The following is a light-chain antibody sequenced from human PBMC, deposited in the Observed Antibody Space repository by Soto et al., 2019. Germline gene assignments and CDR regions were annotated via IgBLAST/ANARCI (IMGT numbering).Light chain of an antibody. J-gene: IGKJ1*01. CDR1: QGISNY. V-gene: IGKV1-27*01. CDR3: QKYNSAPWT. Sequence: DIQMTQSPSSLSASLGDRVTITCRASQGISNYLAWYQQKPGKIPKLLIYAASTLQSGVPSRFSGSGSGTDFTLTISSLQPDDVATYYCQKYNSAPWTFDQGTKVEIK. CDR2: AAS.